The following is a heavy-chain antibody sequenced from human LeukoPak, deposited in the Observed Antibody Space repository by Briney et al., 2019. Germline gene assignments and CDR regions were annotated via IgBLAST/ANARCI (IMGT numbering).Heavy chain of an antibody. V-gene: IGHV3-73*01. CDR1: GFTFSASP. Sequence: RAGGSLRLSCAASGFTFSASPMHWVRQASGKGLEWVGRIRVKANSYATAYAASVKGRFTISRDDSKNTAYLEMNSLKTEDTAVYYCTRQRVGTGTCGYWGQGTLVTVSS. J-gene: IGHJ4*02. CDR3: TRQRVGTGTCGY. D-gene: IGHD3-16*01. CDR2: IRVKANSYAT.